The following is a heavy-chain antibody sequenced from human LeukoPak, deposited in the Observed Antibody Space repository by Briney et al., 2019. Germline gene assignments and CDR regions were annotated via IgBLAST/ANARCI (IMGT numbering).Heavy chain of an antibody. CDR3: ARDRLHYGEYEKTFDY. CDR2: ITFSSSII. Sequence: GGSLRLSCAASGFTFSSYSRNWVRQAPGKGLEWVSYITFSSSIIYYADSVRGRFTISRDNAKNSLYLQMNSLRAEDTAVYYCARDRLHYGEYEKTFDYWGQGTLVTVSS. V-gene: IGHV3-48*01. CDR1: GFTFSSYS. D-gene: IGHD4-17*01. J-gene: IGHJ4*02.